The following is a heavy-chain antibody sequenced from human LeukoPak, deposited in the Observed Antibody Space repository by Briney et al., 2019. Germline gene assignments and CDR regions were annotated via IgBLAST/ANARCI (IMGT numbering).Heavy chain of an antibody. CDR2: IIPIFGTA. V-gene: IGHV1-69*13. CDR3: ARGRYDYVWGSYRFDY. J-gene: IGHJ4*02. D-gene: IGHD3-16*02. CDR1: GGTFSSYA. Sequence: SVKVSCKASGGTFSSYAISWVRQAPGQGLEWMGGIIPIFGTANYAQKFQGRVTITADESTSTAYMELSSLRSEDTAVYYCARGRYDYVWGSYRFDYWGQGTLVTVSS.